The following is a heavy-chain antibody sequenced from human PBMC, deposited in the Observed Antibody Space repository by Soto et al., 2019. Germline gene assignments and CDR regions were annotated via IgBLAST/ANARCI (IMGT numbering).Heavy chain of an antibody. CDR3: AREGGRYFDWLKVWFDP. V-gene: IGHV4-34*01. Sequence: SETLSLTCAVYGGSSSGYYWSWIRQPPGKGLEWIGEINHSGSTNYNPSLKSRVTISVDTSKNQFSLKLSSVTAADTAVYYCAREGGRYFDWLKVWFDPWGQGTLVTVSS. D-gene: IGHD3-9*01. CDR1: GGSSSGYY. CDR2: INHSGST. J-gene: IGHJ5*02.